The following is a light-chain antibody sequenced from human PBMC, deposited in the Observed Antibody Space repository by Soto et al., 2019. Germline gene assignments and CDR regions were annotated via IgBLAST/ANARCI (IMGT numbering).Light chain of an antibody. CDR3: SSYTTSYFYV. J-gene: IGLJ1*01. CDR1: GRDIGAYDY. Sequence: QSALTQPASVSGSPGQSITISCTGSGRDIGAYDYVSWYQQHPGKAPKLIIYGVKNRPSGVSNRFSASKSAFTASLTISGLQTEDEAGYYCSSYTTSYFYVFGPGTKLTVL. V-gene: IGLV2-14*01. CDR2: GVK.